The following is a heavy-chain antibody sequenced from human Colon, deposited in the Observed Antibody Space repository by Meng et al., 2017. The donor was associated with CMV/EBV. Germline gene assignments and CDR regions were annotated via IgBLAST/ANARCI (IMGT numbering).Heavy chain of an antibody. CDR3: ARRSDFWSATFDY. CDR1: GYSFTSYW. J-gene: IGHJ4*02. CDR2: FYPGDSDF. V-gene: IGHV5-51*01. Sequence: GESLKISCQGSGYSFTSYWIGWVRQMPGKGLEWREFFYPGDSDFRHSPSFQGQVTISADKSTNIAYLQWNSLKAPDTAMYYCARRSDFWSATFDYWGQGTLVTVSS. D-gene: IGHD3-3*01.